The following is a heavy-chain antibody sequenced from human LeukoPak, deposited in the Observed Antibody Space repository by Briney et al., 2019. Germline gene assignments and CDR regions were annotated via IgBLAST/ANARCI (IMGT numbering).Heavy chain of an antibody. CDR1: GGSFSGYY. CDR3: ARGGGIAAAGTNFDY. V-gene: IGHV4-34*01. J-gene: IGHJ4*02. CDR2: INHSGST. Sequence: SETLSLTCAVYGGSFSGYYWSWIRHPPRKGLECIGEINHSGSTNYNPSLKSRVTISVDTSKNQFSLKLSSVTAADTAVYYCARGGGIAAAGTNFDYWGQGTLVTVSS. D-gene: IGHD6-13*01.